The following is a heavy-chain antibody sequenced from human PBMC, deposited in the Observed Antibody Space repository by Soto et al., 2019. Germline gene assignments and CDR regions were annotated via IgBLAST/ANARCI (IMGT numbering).Heavy chain of an antibody. V-gene: IGHV1-69*06. CDR2: IIPIFGTA. CDR1: GGTFSSYA. Sequence: QVQLVQSGAEVKKPGSSVKVSCKASGGTFSSYAISWVRQAPGQGLEWMGGIIPIFGTANYAQKFQGRVTITADKATSTAYMELSRLRSEDTAVYYCARPDYDFWSGYYNPGSYGMDVWGQGTTVTVSS. D-gene: IGHD3-3*01. J-gene: IGHJ6*02. CDR3: ARPDYDFWSGYYNPGSYGMDV.